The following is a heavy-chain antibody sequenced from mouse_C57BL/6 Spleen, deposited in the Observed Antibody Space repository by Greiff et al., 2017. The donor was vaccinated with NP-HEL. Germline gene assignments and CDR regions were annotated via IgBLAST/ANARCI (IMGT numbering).Heavy chain of an antibody. J-gene: IGHJ1*03. D-gene: IGHD1-1*01. CDR1: GFTFSSYA. Sequence: DVKLVESGGGLVKPGGSLKLSCAASGFTFSSYAMSWVRQTPEKRLEWVATISDGGSYTYYPDNVKGRFTISRDNAKNNLYLQMSHLKSEDTAMYYCARDYYGSSGYFDVWGTGTTVTVSS. CDR3: ARDYYGSSGYFDV. V-gene: IGHV5-4*01. CDR2: ISDGGSYT.